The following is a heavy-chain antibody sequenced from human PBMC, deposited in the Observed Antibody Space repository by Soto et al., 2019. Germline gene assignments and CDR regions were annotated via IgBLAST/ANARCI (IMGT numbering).Heavy chain of an antibody. V-gene: IGHV3-23*01. CDR2: ISGSGGST. J-gene: IGHJ4*02. D-gene: IGHD3-9*01. CDR1: GFTFSSYA. CDR3: AKVPYYDILYQFDY. Sequence: EVQLLESGGGLVQPGGSLRLSCAASGFTFSSYAMSWVRQAPGKGLEWVSAISGSGGSTYYADSVKGRFTISRDNSKKPLYLQMNSLRAEDTAVYYCAKVPYYDILYQFDYWGQGTLVTVSS.